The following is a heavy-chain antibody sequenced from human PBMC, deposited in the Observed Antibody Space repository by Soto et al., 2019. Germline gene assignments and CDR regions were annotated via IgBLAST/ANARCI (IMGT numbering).Heavy chain of an antibody. CDR3: ARDRITMVRGVNGAWFDP. V-gene: IGHV3-23*01. CDR1: GFTFSSYA. J-gene: IGHJ5*02. CDR2: ISGSGGST. D-gene: IGHD3-10*01. Sequence: GGSLRLSCAASGFTFSSYAMSWVRQAPGKGLEWVSAISGSGGSTYYADSVKGRFTISRDNSKNSLYLQMNSLRAEDTAVYYCARDRITMVRGVNGAWFDPWGQGTLVTVSS.